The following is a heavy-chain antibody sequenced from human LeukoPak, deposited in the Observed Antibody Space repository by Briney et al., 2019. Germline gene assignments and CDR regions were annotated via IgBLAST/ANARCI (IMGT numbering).Heavy chain of an antibody. D-gene: IGHD6-13*01. J-gene: IGHJ4*02. CDR1: GFTFSSYA. V-gene: IGHV3-23*01. CDR2: ISGSGGRT. Sequence: GGSLRLSCAASGFTFSSYAMSWVRQAPGKGLEWVSSISGSGGRTYHADSVKGRFTISRDNSKNTLYLQMNSLRAEDTAVYYCAKGPKQLLVGSRGYYFDYWGQGTLVTVSS. CDR3: AKGPKQLLVGSRGYYFDY.